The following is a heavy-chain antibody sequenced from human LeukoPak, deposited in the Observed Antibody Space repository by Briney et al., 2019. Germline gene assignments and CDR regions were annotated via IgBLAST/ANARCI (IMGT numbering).Heavy chain of an antibody. CDR2: ISAYNGNT. CDR1: GYTFTSYG. CDR3: ARRHCSSTSCYPLDY. Sequence: GASVKVSCKASGYTFTSYGISWVRQAPGQGLGWMGWISAYNGNTNYAQKLQGRVTMTTDTSTSTAYMELRSLRSDDTAVYYCARRHCSSTSCYPLDYWGQGTLVTVSS. D-gene: IGHD2-2*01. J-gene: IGHJ4*02. V-gene: IGHV1-18*04.